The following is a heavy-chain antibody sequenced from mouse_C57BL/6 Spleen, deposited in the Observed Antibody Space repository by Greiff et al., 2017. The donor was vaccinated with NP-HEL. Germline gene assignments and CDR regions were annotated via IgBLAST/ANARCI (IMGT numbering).Heavy chain of an antibody. CDR2: IDPSDSYT. CDR3: ARGGTGTWYFDV. CDR1: GYTFTSYW. V-gene: IGHV1-50*01. D-gene: IGHD4-1*01. J-gene: IGHJ1*03. Sequence: QVHVKQPGAELVKPGASVKLSCKASGYTFTSYWMQWVKQRPGQGLEWIGEIDPSDSYTNYNQKFKGKATLTVDTSSSTAYMQLSSLTSEDSAVYYCARGGTGTWYFDVWGTGTTVTVSS.